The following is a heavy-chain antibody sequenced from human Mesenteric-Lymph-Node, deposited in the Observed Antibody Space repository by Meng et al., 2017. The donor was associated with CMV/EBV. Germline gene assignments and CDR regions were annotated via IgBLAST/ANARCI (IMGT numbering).Heavy chain of an antibody. CDR2: ISHDQSNK. D-gene: IGHD6-13*01. J-gene: IGHJ4*02. V-gene: IGHV3-30-3*01. Sequence: GGSLRLSCAASGFTFSSYTMHWVRQAPGKGLEWVAVISHDQSNKFYADSVKGRFTISRDNTKNTLYVQMNSLRDEDTAVYYCARSLYSTTLTFDYWGQGTLVTVSS. CDR1: GFTFSSYT. CDR3: ARSLYSTTLTFDY.